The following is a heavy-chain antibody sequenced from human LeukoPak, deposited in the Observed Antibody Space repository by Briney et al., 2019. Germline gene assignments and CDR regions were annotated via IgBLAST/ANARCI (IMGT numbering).Heavy chain of an antibody. CDR2: ISYGGSNK. CDR3: ARDLSLWFGELIDY. D-gene: IGHD3-10*01. J-gene: IGHJ4*02. Sequence: PGRSLRLSCAASGXTFSSYAMHWVRQAPGKGLEWVAVISYGGSNKYYADSVKGRFTISRDNSKNTLYLQMNSLRAEDTAVYYCARDLSLWFGELIDYWGQGTLVTVSS. V-gene: IGHV3-30-3*01. CDR1: GXTFSSYA.